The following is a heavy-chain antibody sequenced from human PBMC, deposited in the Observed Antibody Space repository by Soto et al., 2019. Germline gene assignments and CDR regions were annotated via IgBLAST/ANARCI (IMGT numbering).Heavy chain of an antibody. J-gene: IGHJ4*02. CDR2: IMPIFGTA. CDR1: GGTFSSYA. V-gene: IGHV1-69*12. CDR3: ARYQGVAGTHYYFAY. D-gene: IGHD6-19*01. Sequence: QVQLVQSGAEVNKPGSSVKVSCKDSGGTFSSYAISWVRQAPGQGLEWMGGIMPIFGTANYAQKFQGRVTINADESTSTAYMELSSLRSEDTAVYYCARYQGVAGTHYYFAYWGQGTLVTVSS.